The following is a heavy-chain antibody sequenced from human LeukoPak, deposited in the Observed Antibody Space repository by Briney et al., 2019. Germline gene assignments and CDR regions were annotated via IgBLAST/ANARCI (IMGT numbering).Heavy chain of an antibody. J-gene: IGHJ4*02. CDR1: GYTFTSYY. D-gene: IGHD3-22*01. CDR3: AAPYYYDSSGYYYGHPGLSY. Sequence: ASVKVSCKASGYTFTSYYMHWVRQAPGQGLEWMGIINPSGGSTSYAQKFQGRVTMTRDTSTSTVYMELSSLRSEDTAVYYCAAPYYYDSSGYYYGHPGLSYWGQGTLVTVSS. CDR2: INPSGGST. V-gene: IGHV1-46*01.